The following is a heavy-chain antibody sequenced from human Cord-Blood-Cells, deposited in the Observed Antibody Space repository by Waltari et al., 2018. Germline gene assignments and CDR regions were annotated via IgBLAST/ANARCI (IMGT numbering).Heavy chain of an antibody. J-gene: IGHJ5*02. Sequence: QVQLQESGPGLVTPSETLSLTCTVSGGSISSYYWSWIRQPPGKGLEWIGYIYYSGSTNYNPSLKSRVTISVDTSKNQFSLKLSSVTAADTAVYYCARETLLTGDPLGNWFDPWGQGTLVTVSS. V-gene: IGHV4-59*01. D-gene: IGHD7-27*01. CDR2: IYYSGST. CDR1: GGSISSYY. CDR3: ARETLLTGDPLGNWFDP.